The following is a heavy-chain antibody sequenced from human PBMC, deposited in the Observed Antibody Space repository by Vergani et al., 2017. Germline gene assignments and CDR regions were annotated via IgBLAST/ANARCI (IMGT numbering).Heavy chain of an antibody. CDR1: GFTFSSYA. Sequence: EVQLVESGGGLVKPGGSLRLSCAASGFTFSSYAMSWVRQAPGKGLEWVSAISGSGGSTYYADSVKGRFTISRDNSKNTLYLQMNSLRAEDTAVYYCAKEVVVVPAAIEAYMDVWGKGTTVTVSS. D-gene: IGHD2-2*01. V-gene: IGHV3-23*04. J-gene: IGHJ6*03. CDR2: ISGSGGST. CDR3: AKEVVVVPAAIEAYMDV.